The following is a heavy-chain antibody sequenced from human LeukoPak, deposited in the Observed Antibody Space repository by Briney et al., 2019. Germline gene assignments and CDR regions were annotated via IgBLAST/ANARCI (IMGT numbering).Heavy chain of an antibody. CDR2: ISGSGGST. J-gene: IGHJ4*02. V-gene: IGHV3-23*01. CDR1: GFTFSNYA. D-gene: IGHD2-15*01. CDR3: ARARGHCSGGTCSCDS. Sequence: SGGSLRLSCAASGFTFSNYAMSWVRQAPGKGLEWVSAISGSGGSTYYADSVRGRFTISRDNSKNTLYLQMNSLRAEDTAVYYCARARGHCSGGTCSCDSWGQGTLVTVSS.